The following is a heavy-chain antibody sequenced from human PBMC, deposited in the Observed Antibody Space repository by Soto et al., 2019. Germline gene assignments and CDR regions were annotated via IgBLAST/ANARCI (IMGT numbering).Heavy chain of an antibody. CDR3: AREGWPLLQTGMDV. V-gene: IGHV3-48*02. Sequence: GGSLRRSCAASGFTFSSYSMNWVRQAPGKGLEWVSYISSSNRTINYADSVKGRFIISRDNAKNSLYLQMHRLRDEDTAVYYCAREGWPLLQTGMDVWGQGTTVTVSS. CDR2: ISSSNRTI. D-gene: IGHD2-15*01. CDR1: GFTFSSYS. J-gene: IGHJ6*01.